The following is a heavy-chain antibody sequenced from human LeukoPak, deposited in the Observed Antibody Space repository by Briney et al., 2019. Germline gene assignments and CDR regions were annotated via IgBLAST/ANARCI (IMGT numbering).Heavy chain of an antibody. CDR2: ISAYNGNT. V-gene: IGHV1-18*01. CDR1: GYTFTSYG. Sequence: ASVKVSCKASGYTFTSYGISWVRQAPGQGLEWMGWISAYNGNTNYVQKLQGRVTMTTDTSTSTAYMELRSLRSDDTAVYYCARERYYYGSGRQNWFDPWGQGTLVTVSS. CDR3: ARERYYYGSGRQNWFDP. D-gene: IGHD3-10*01. J-gene: IGHJ5*02.